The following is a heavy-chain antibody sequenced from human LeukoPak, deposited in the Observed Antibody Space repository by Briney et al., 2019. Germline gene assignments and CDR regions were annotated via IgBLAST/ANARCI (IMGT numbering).Heavy chain of an antibody. J-gene: IGHJ6*03. Sequence: SETLSLTCTVSGGSISSYYCSWIRQPAGKGLEWIGRIYTSGSTNYNPSLKSRVTMSVDTSKNQFSLKLSSVTAADTAVYYCAREGATATGYYYYYMDVWGKGTTVTVSS. CDR3: AREGATATGYYYYYMDV. V-gene: IGHV4-4*07. CDR2: IYTSGST. CDR1: GGSISSYY. D-gene: IGHD5-24*01.